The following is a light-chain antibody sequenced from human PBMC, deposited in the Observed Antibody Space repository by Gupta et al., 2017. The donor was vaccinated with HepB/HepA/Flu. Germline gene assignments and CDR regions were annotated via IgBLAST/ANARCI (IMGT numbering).Light chain of an antibody. Sequence: DLQMTESPSTVSASVGDRVTITCRASQGIRSCLAWYQLKPGKAPNLLIYNASTLQRGVPSRFSGSGSGTEFTLTISCLQPDDFATYYCQHDGNYPRTFGQGTKVEIK. CDR2: NAS. CDR1: QGIRSC. CDR3: QHDGNYPRT. J-gene: IGKJ1*01. V-gene: IGKV1-5*03.